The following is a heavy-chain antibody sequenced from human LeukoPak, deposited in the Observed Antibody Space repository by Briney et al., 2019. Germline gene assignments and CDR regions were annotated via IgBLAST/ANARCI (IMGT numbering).Heavy chain of an antibody. D-gene: IGHD2-2*01. CDR1: GFTFSSYA. Sequence: GGSLRLSCAASGFTFSSYAMSWVRQAPGKGLEWVSAISGSGGSTYYADPVKGRFTISRDNSKNTLYLQMNSLRAEDTAVYYCAKGRGSSPYYYYYMDVWGKGTTVTVSS. CDR3: AKGRGSSPYYYYYMDV. V-gene: IGHV3-23*01. J-gene: IGHJ6*03. CDR2: ISGSGGST.